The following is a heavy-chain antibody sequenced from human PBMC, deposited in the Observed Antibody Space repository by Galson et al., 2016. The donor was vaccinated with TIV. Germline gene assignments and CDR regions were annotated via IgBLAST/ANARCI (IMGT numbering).Heavy chain of an antibody. CDR3: ARVATYGSGSYQWNFES. CDR1: GYSLSSGYY. Sequence: TLSLPCAVSGYSLSSGYYWGWIRQSPRKGLEWIATISYSGSTYYNPSLESRAILSLDTSNNHFSLRLGSATAADTAVYYCARVATYGSGSYQWNFESWGQGILVSVSS. V-gene: IGHV4-38-2*01. D-gene: IGHD3-10*01. CDR2: ISYSGST. J-gene: IGHJ4*02.